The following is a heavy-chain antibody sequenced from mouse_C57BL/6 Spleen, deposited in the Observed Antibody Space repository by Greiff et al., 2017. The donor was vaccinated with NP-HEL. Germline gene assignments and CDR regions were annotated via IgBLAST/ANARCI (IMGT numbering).Heavy chain of an antibody. CDR2: IDPSDSYT. CDR1: GYTFTSYW. D-gene: IGHD2-4*01. Sequence: QVQLQQPGAELVMPGASVKLSCKASGYTFTSYWMHWVKQRPGQGLEWIGEIDPSDSYTNYNQKFKGKSTLTVDKSSSTAYMQLSSLTSEDSAVYYCARRDDYDGDWYFDVWGTGTTVTVSS. V-gene: IGHV1-69*01. J-gene: IGHJ1*03. CDR3: ARRDDYDGDWYFDV.